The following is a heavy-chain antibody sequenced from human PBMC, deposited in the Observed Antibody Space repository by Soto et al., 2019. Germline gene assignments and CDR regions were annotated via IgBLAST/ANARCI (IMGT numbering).Heavy chain of an antibody. V-gene: IGHV4-61*01. CDR1: GDSVTSGTYF. J-gene: IGHJ5*02. Sequence: QVQLQESGPGLVKPSETLSLTCTVSGDSVTSGTYFWTWIRQPPGKGLEWIGYIYYSGPTKYNPSLESRVTMSLHTFKNHFSLQLNSVTAADTAVYYCARGVVVDFDPWGQGTLVTVSS. CDR3: ARGVVVDFDP. D-gene: IGHD2-21*01. CDR2: IYYSGPT.